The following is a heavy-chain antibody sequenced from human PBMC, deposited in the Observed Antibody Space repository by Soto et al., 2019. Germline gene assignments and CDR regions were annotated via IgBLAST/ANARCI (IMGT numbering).Heavy chain of an antibody. CDR2: ISGDSHYI. D-gene: IGHD2-15*01. CDR3: VRCAVNCHPYGMDV. Sequence: GGSLRLSFAASGFTFRTYSMTWFPQTPGRGLEWVSSISGDSHYIFYADSVKGRFTISRDNAKNSLYLQMNSLSAEDTAVYYCVRCAVNCHPYGMDVWGHGATVTVSS. CDR1: GFTFRTYS. J-gene: IGHJ6*02. V-gene: IGHV3-21*01.